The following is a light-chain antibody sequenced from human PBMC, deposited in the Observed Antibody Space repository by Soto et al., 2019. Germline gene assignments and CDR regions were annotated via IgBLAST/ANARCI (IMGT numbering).Light chain of an antibody. CDR1: SSDIGSYDY. V-gene: IGLV2-14*01. Sequence: QSVLTQPASVSGSPGQPITISCTGTSSDIGSYDYVSWYQQHPGKAPNLIIYEVTDRPSGVSNRFSGSKSGNTASLTISGLQAEDEADYYCSSFTSTSTRLFGSGTKVTVL. J-gene: IGLJ1*01. CDR2: EVT. CDR3: SSFTSTSTRL.